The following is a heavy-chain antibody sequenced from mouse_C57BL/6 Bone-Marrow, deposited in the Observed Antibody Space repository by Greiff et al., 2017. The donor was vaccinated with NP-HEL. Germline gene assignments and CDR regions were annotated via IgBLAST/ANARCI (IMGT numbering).Heavy chain of an antibody. CDR2: IRSKSSNYAT. Sequence: EVQVVESGGGLVQPKGSLKLSCAASGFTFNTYAMHWVRQAPGKGLEWVARIRSKSSNYATYYADSVKDRFTISRDDSQSMLYLQMNNLKTEDTAMYYCVREGGYYDYDVPFAYWGQGTLVTVSA. V-gene: IGHV10-3*01. CDR1: GFTFNTYA. CDR3: VREGGYYDYDVPFAY. J-gene: IGHJ3*01. D-gene: IGHD2-4*01.